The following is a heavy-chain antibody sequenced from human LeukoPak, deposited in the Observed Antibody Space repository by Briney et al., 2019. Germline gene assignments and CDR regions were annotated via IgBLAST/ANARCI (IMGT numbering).Heavy chain of an antibody. CDR1: GFTFSNYA. CDR3: AKWGDFDVLTGYYVPDF. Sequence: GASLRLSCAASGFTFSNYAMSWVRQAPGKGLEWVSAITGSGGNTYYADSVKGRFTISRDSSKNTLYLQMNGLRDEDTAVYYCAKWGDFDVLTGYYVPDFWGQGTLVTVSS. J-gene: IGHJ4*02. D-gene: IGHD3-9*01. V-gene: IGHV3-23*01. CDR2: ITGSGGNT.